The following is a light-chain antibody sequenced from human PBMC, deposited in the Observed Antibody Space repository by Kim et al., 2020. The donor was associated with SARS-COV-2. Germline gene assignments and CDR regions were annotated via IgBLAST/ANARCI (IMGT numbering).Light chain of an antibody. Sequence: SLSPGERATLSCRASQSVSSYLAWYQQKPGQAPRLLMYDASNRATGIPARFSGSGSGTDFTLTISSLEPEDFAVYYCQQRSDWLTFGGGTKVEIK. V-gene: IGKV3-11*01. CDR1: QSVSSY. CDR3: QQRSDWLT. J-gene: IGKJ4*01. CDR2: DAS.